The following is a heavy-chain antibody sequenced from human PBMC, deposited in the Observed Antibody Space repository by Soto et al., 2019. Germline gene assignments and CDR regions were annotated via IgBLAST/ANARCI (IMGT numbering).Heavy chain of an antibody. J-gene: IGHJ4*02. V-gene: IGHV4-31*03. CDR3: AKGYCSGGSCPSDY. CDR2: IHYSGST. D-gene: IGHD2-15*01. CDR1: GGSITSGDFY. Sequence: SETLSLTCTVYGGSITSGDFYWSWIRQHPGKGLEWIGYIHYSGSTSYNPSLKSRITMSLDTSKNQFSLHLNSVTAADTAVYYCAKGYCSGGSCPSDYWGRGTLVTVSS.